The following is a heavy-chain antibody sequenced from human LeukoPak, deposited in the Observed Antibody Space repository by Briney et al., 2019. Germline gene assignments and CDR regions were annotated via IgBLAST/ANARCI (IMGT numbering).Heavy chain of an antibody. CDR1: GFTFSSYS. D-gene: IGHD1-7*01. J-gene: IGHJ4*02. CDR3: ARGELYFDY. V-gene: IGHV3-30*03. CDR2: ISYDGSNK. Sequence: GGSLRLSCAASGFTFSSYSMNWVRQAPGKGLEWVAVISYDGSNKYYAGSVKGRFTISRDNSKNTLYLQMNSLRAEDTAVYYCARGELYFDYWGQGTLVTVSS.